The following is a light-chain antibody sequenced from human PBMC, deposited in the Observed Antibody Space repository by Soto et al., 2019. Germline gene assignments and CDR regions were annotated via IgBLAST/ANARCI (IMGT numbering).Light chain of an antibody. V-gene: IGLV2-14*01. J-gene: IGLJ1*01. Sequence: QSVLTQPASVSGSPGQSLTISCTGTSSDVGGYNYVSWYQQHPGKARELMIYEVTNRPSGVSNRFSGSKSGNTASLTISGLQAEYEADYYCSSYTSSSTYVFGTGTKVTVL. CDR2: EVT. CDR1: SSDVGGYNY. CDR3: SSYTSSSTYV.